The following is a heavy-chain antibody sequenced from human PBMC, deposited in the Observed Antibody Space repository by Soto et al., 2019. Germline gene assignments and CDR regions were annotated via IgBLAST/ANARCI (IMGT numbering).Heavy chain of an antibody. CDR3: AKACRLYYEILTGPDY. V-gene: IGHV3-23*01. J-gene: IGHJ4*02. CDR2: LGGTGERA. D-gene: IGHD3-9*01. CDR1: GFTFSRYA. Sequence: GASLRLSCAASGFTFSRYAMCPVRQGTGQGQEWVSALGGTGERAYYAASVKGRFTVSRDNSRNTLFLQMNRLRVEDTAIYYCAKACRLYYEILTGPDYCGQGTLVTVSS.